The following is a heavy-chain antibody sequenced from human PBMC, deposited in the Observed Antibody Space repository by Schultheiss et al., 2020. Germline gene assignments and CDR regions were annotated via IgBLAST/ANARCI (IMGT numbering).Heavy chain of an antibody. D-gene: IGHD4-17*01. J-gene: IGHJ6*02. CDR1: GFTFSSYA. V-gene: IGHV3-23*01. CDR2: ISGSGGST. Sequence: GESLKISCAASGFTFSSYAMSWVRQAPGKGLEWVSAISGSGGSTYYADSVKGRFTISRDNSKNTLYLQMNSLRAEDTAVYYCAKDDGDYVYYYYGMDVWGQGTTVTVSS. CDR3: AKDDGDYVYYYYGMDV.